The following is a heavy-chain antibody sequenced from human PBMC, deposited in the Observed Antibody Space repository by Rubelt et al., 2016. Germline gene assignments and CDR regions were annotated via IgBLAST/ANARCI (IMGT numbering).Heavy chain of an antibody. CDR2: SYSDGSA. V-gene: IGHV3-66*01. CDR1: GFTVSGSD. D-gene: IGHD3-10*01. Sequence: EVQLVESGGGLIQPGGSLRLSCAAPGFTVSGSDMSWVRQAPGTGLAWVSVSYSDGSAYYADSVKDRFTVSRVNSKNRLYRLINSLRAEETAVYYCARDNYGSIDHWGQGTLVTVSS. J-gene: IGHJ4*02. CDR3: ARDNYGSIDH.